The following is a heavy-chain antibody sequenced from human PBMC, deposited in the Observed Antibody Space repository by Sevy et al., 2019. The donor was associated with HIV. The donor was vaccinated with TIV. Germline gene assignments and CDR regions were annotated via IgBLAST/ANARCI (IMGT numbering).Heavy chain of an antibody. Sequence: GGSLRLSCVTSGFTFRTSGMHWVRQSPGKGLEWVAVISYDEAHKNYADSVKGRFTISRDNAKNSLYLQMNSLRAEDTAVYYCARVFYRNWFDPWGQGTLVTVSS. J-gene: IGHJ5*02. D-gene: IGHD1-26*01. CDR1: GFTFRTSG. CDR2: ISYDEAHK. V-gene: IGHV3-30*03. CDR3: ARVFYRNWFDP.